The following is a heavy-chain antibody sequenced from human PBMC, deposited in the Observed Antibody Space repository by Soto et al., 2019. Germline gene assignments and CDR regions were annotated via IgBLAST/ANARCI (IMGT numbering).Heavy chain of an antibody. J-gene: IGHJ6*02. CDR3: ARLLLWFGDLNRLRYYYYYGMDV. D-gene: IGHD3-10*01. CDR2: IYHTGYT. V-gene: IGHV4-61*01. CDR1: DDSVSSGSYY. Sequence: SETLSLTCTVSDDSVSSGSYYGSWIRQPPGKGLEWIGYIYHTGYTSYNPSLKSRVTMSLDTSKNQFSLELRSVTAADTAVYYCARLLLWFGDLNRLRYYYYYGMDVWGQGTTVTVSS.